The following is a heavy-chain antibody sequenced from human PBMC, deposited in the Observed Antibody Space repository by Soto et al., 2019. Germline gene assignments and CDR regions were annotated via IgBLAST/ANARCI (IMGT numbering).Heavy chain of an antibody. CDR1: GFTFSSYW. J-gene: IGHJ4*02. CDR2: IKQDGSEK. D-gene: IGHD3-3*01. V-gene: IGHV3-7*01. CDR3: ARLGTLGRDDFWSGYYPYYFDY. Sequence: GGSLRLSCAASGFTFSSYWMSWVRQAPGKGLEWVANIKQDGSEKYYVDSVKGRFTISRDNAKNSLYLQMNSLRAEDTAVYYCARLGTLGRDDFWSGYYPYYFDYWGQGTLVTVSS.